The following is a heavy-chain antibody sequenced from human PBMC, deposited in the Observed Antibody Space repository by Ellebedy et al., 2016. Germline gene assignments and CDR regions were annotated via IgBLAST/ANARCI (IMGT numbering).Heavy chain of an antibody. Sequence: GGSLRLXCAASGFTFSSHWMHWVRQAPGKGLVWVSRINGDGSSTSYADSVKGRFTISRDNAKNTVYLQMNSLRDEDTAVYYCARRGGSGYSLDAFDIWGQGTMVTVSS. CDR2: INGDGSST. CDR3: ARRGGSGYSLDAFDI. J-gene: IGHJ3*02. CDR1: GFTFSSHW. D-gene: IGHD3-22*01. V-gene: IGHV3-74*01.